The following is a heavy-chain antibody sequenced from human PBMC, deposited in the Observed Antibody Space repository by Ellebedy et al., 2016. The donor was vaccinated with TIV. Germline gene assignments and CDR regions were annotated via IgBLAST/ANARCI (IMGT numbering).Heavy chain of an antibody. V-gene: IGHV3-23*01. D-gene: IGHD2/OR15-2a*01. Sequence: GESLKISCVASGFTFSTYAMYWVRQAPGKGLEWVSGVGHGGTDTYYADSVKGRFTISRDNSKNTLYLQMNSLRAEDSAVYYCARDDEYRFDYWGQGALVTVSS. CDR2: VGHGGTDT. J-gene: IGHJ4*02. CDR3: ARDDEYRFDY. CDR1: GFTFSTYA.